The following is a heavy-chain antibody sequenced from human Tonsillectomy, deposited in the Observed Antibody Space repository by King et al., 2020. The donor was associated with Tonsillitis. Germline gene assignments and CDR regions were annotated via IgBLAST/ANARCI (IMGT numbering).Heavy chain of an antibody. CDR2: INQDGSEK. CDR1: GVTFIKYW. J-gene: IGHJ4*02. Sequence: VQLVESGGGLVQPGGSLRLSCAGSGVTFIKYWMSWVRQAPGKGLEWVAKINQDGSEKYYVDSVRDRFTISRDNAKNSLYLQMNSLRADDTAVYYCARGWNSLHYWGQGTLVTVS. CDR3: ARGWNSLHY. V-gene: IGHV3-7*03. D-gene: IGHD1-7*01.